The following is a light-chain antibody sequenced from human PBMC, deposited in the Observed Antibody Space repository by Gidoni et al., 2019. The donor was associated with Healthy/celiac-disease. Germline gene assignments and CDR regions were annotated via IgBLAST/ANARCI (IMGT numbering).Light chain of an antibody. CDR2: AAS. V-gene: IGKV1-39*01. CDR1: QSISSY. Sequence: DIQMTQSPSSLSASVGDRVTITCRASQSISSYLHWYQQKPGKAPKLLISAASSLQSGVPSRFSGSGSGTDCTLTISSLQPEDFGTYYCQQSYSTPITFGQXTRLEIK. CDR3: QQSYSTPIT. J-gene: IGKJ5*01.